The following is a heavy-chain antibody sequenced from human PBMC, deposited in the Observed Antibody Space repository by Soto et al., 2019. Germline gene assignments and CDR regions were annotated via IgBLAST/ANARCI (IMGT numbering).Heavy chain of an antibody. J-gene: IGHJ5*02. CDR3: ARVKWVVATISESIWFYP. V-gene: IGHV1-18*01. D-gene: IGHD5-12*01. CDR1: GYTFTSYA. Sequence: ASVKVSCKASGYTFTSYAISWVRQAPGQGLEWMGWISAYNGNTKYSQKFQGRVTMTTDTSTSTAYMEPRSLRSDDTAVYYCARVKWVVATISESIWFYPWGQGTLVTVSS. CDR2: ISAYNGNT.